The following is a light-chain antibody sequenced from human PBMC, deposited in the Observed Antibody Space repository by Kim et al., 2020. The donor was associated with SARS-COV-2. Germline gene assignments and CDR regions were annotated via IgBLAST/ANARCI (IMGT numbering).Light chain of an antibody. CDR3: LQDTHWPKT. CDR2: QVS. CDR1: PSVVNRVGNTY. J-gene: IGKJ2*01. Sequence: PGSIACRPSPSVVNRVGNTYLDWLQQRPGQSPRRLIYQVSRRESGVPDRFSGSGSGTNFTLKISGVEAEDVGVYYCLQDTHWPKTFGQGTKLEI. V-gene: IGKV2-30*01.